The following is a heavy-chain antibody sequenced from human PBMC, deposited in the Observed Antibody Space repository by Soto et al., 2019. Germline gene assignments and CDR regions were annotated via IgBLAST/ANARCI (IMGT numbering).Heavy chain of an antibody. CDR3: ARARYGDYSADY. D-gene: IGHD4-17*01. J-gene: IGHJ4*02. CDR1: GFTFNSYS. V-gene: IGHV3-21*06. CDR2: ISSSSRYI. Sequence: EVQLVESGGGLVKPGGSLRLSCAASGFTFNSYSMNWVRQAPGKGLEWVSSISSSSRYIYYADSVKGRFTISRDNARNSLYLQMNSLRAEDTAVYYCARARYGDYSADYWGQGTLVTVSS.